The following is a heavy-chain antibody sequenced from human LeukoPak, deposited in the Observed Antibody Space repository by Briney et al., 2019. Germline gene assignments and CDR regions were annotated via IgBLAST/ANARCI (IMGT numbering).Heavy chain of an antibody. CDR3: ARLKIPTATIDY. Sequence: SETLSLTCAVYGGSFSGYYWSWIRQPPGKGLEWIGEINHSGSTNYNPSLKSRVTISVDTSKNQFSLKLSSVTAADTAVYYCARLKIPTATIDYWGQGTLVTVSS. CDR2: INHSGST. V-gene: IGHV4-34*01. CDR1: GGSFSGYY. D-gene: IGHD2-15*01. J-gene: IGHJ4*02.